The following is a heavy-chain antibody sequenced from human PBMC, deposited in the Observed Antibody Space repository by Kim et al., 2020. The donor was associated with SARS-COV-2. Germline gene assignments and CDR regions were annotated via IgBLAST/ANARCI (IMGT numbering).Heavy chain of an antibody. Sequence: ASVKVSCKTSGYTFISYSIHWVRQVPGQRLEWMGWINPGNGYTKYSQKFQGRVTVTKDTSATTAYMELSSLRSDDTAVYYCARVWAREVRDVGRGFDYWGQGTLVTVSS. J-gene: IGHJ4*02. CDR2: INPGNGYT. D-gene: IGHD3-10*01. V-gene: IGHV1-3*01. CDR1: GYTFISYS. CDR3: ARVWAREVRDVGRGFDY.